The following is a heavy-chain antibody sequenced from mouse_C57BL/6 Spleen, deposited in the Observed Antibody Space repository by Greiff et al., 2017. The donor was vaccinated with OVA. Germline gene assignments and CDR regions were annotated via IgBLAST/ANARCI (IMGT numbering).Heavy chain of an antibody. CDR1: GFTFTDYY. CDR3: ARSSPSFDY. J-gene: IGHJ2*01. Sequence: EVMLVESGGGLVQPGGSLSLSCAASGFTFTDYYMSWVRQPPGKALEWLGFIRNKANGYTTEYSASVKGRFTISRDNSQSILYLQMNALRAEDSATYYCARSSPSFDYWGQGTTLTVSS. V-gene: IGHV7-3*01. CDR2: IRNKANGYTT.